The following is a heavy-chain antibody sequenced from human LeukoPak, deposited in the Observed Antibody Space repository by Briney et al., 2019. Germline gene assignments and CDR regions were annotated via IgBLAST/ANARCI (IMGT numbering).Heavy chain of an antibody. Sequence: GGSLRLSCAASGFTFSSYAMHWVRQAPGKGLEYVSAISSNGGSTYYANSVKGRFTISRDNSKNTLYLQMGSLRAEDTAVYYCARDRHVYYDILTGYASYFEYWGQGALVTVSS. V-gene: IGHV3-64*01. CDR1: GFTFSSYA. CDR2: ISSNGGST. CDR3: ARDRHVYYDILTGYASYFEY. J-gene: IGHJ4*02. D-gene: IGHD3-9*01.